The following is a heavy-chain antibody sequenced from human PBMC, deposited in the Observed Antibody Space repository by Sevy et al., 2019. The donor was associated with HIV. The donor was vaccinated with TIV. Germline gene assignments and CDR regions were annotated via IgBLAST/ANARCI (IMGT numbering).Heavy chain of an antibody. J-gene: IGHJ5*02. Sequence: ASVKVSCKASGYTFTGYYMHWVRQAPGQGLEWMGWINPNSGGTNYAQKFQGRVTMTRDTSISTAYMELSRLRSDDTAVYYCARDRGGSSSWPNNWFDPWGQGTLVTVSS. CDR3: ARDRGGSSSWPNNWFDP. V-gene: IGHV1-2*02. CDR2: INPNSGGT. CDR1: GYTFTGYY. D-gene: IGHD6-13*01.